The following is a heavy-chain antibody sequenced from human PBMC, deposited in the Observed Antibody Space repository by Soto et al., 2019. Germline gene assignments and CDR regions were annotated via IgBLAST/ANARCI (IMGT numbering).Heavy chain of an antibody. CDR3: ARTPTSYYDILTGYYPLGYMDV. CDR2: INPSGGST. V-gene: IGHV1-46*01. CDR1: GYTFTSYY. Sequence: ASVKVSCKASGYTFTSYYMHWVRQAPGQGLEWMGIINPSGGSTSYAQKFQGRVTMTRDTSTSTAYMELRSLRSDDTAVYYCARTPTSYYDILTGYYPLGYMDVWGKGTTVTVSS. D-gene: IGHD3-9*01. J-gene: IGHJ6*03.